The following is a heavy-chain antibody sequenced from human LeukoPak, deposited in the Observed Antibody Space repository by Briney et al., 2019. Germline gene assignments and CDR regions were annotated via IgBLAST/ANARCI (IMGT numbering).Heavy chain of an antibody. J-gene: IGHJ4*02. D-gene: IGHD6-13*01. V-gene: IGHV4-39*01. CDR2: IYYSGST. Sequence: SETLSLTCTVSGGSISSSSYYWGWIRQPPGKGLEWIGSIYYSGSTYYNPSLKSRVTISVDTSKNQFSLKLSSVTAADTAVYYCARLSSSSWVVYWGQGTLVTVSS. CDR3: ARLSSSSWVVY. CDR1: GGSISSSSYY.